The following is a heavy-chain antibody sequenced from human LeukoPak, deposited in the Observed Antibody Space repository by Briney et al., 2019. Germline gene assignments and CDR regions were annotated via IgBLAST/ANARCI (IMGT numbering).Heavy chain of an antibody. CDR1: GGSISSSNYY. CDR3: ARQEGYSGYDPFDY. J-gene: IGHJ4*02. Sequence: TVSGGSISSSNYYWGWIRQPPGKGLEWIGSIYYSGSTYYNPSLKSRVTISVDTSKNQFSLKLSSVTAADTAVYYCARQEGYSGYDPFDYWGQGTLVTVSS. D-gene: IGHD5-12*01. CDR2: IYYSGST. V-gene: IGHV4-39*01.